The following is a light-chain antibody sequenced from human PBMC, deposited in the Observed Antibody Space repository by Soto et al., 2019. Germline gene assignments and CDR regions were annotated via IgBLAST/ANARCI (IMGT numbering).Light chain of an antibody. V-gene: IGLV1-40*01. CDR1: SSNIGAGYN. CDR3: QSYDSSLSGFVV. Sequence: QSVLTQPPSVSGAPGQRVTISCTGSSSNIGAGYNVHWYQQLPGTAPKLLIYGNGNRPSGVPDRFSGSKSGTSASLAITGLHAEDEADYYCQSYDSSLSGFVVFGGGTKLAVL. CDR2: GNG. J-gene: IGLJ2*01.